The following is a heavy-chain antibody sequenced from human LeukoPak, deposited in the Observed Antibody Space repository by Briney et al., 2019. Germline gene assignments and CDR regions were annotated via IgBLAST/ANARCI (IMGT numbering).Heavy chain of an antibody. J-gene: IGHJ4*02. V-gene: IGHV4-39*01. CDR1: GGSIGSSSYY. CDR2: IYYSGST. CDR3: ARQSGYCSGGSCYSHFDY. Sequence: SETLSLTCTVSGGSIGSSSYYWGWIRQPPGKGLEWIGSIYYSGSTYYNPSLKSRVTISVDTSKNQFSLKLSSVTAADTAVYYCARQSGYCSGGSCYSHFDYWGQGTLVTVSS. D-gene: IGHD2-15*01.